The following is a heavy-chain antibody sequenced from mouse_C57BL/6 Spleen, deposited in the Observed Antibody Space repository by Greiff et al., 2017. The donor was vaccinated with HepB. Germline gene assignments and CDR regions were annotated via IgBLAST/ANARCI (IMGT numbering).Heavy chain of an antibody. CDR3: ARGGLRGNYFDY. CDR1: GYTFTDYY. Sequence: EVQLQQSGPELVKPGASVKISCKASGYTFTDYYMNWVKQSHGKSLEWIGDINPNNGGTSYNQKFKGKATLTVDKSSSTAYMELRSLTSEDSAVYYCARGGLRGNYFDYWGQGTTLTVSS. V-gene: IGHV1-26*01. CDR2: INPNNGGT. D-gene: IGHD2-4*01. J-gene: IGHJ2*01.